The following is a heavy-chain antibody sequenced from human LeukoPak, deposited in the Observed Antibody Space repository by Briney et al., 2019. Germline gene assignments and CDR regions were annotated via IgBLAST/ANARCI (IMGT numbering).Heavy chain of an antibody. CDR1: GFTFSSYS. V-gene: IGHV3-23*01. D-gene: IGHD3-22*01. Sequence: HSGGSLRLSCAASGFTFSSYSMNWVRQAPGKGLEWVSAISGSGGSTYYADSVKGRFTISRDNSKNTLYLQMNSLRAEDTAVYYCATNRIPYYDSSGYLLSLPGYWGQGTLVTVSS. J-gene: IGHJ4*02. CDR3: ATNRIPYYDSSGYLLSLPGY. CDR2: ISGSGGST.